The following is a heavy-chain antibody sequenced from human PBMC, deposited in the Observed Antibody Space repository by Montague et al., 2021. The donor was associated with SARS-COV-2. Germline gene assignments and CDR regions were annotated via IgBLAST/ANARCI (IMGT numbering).Heavy chain of an antibody. J-gene: IGHJ4*02. CDR2: ISSSGSTI. CDR3: ARLGVDIVTTAIDY. Sequence: SLRLSCAASGFTFRSYEMNWVRQAPGKGLEWVSYISSSGSTIYYADSVKGRFTISRDNAKNSLYLQMNSLRAEDTAVYYCARLGVDIVTTAIDYWGRGTLVTVSS. V-gene: IGHV3-48*03. CDR1: GFTFRSYE. D-gene: IGHD5-12*01.